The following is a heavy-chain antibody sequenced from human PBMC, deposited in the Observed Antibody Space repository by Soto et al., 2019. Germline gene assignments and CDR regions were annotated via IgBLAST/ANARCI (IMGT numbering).Heavy chain of an antibody. D-gene: IGHD3-3*01. Sequence: EVQLVESGGGLVHPGRSLRLSCVASGFNFDDHVMHWVRQVPGKGLEWVGHITWDGYSIGYGGSVRGRFTIYRDNAINTLYLQMNSLRREDTALYYCARSWSGRTSGRVDVWGQGTTVTVSS. J-gene: IGHJ6*02. CDR3: ARSWSGRTSGRVDV. CDR1: GFNFDDHV. CDR2: ITWDGYSI. V-gene: IGHV3-9*01.